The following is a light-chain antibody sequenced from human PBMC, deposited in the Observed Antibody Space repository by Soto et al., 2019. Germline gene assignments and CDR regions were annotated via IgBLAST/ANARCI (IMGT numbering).Light chain of an antibody. V-gene: IGKV1-12*01. J-gene: IGKJ4*01. CDR1: QRISSW. CDR2: GAS. Sequence: IQMTQSPSSVSASVGDSVTITCRASQRISSWLAWYQVKPGKAPKLLIYGASNRESGVPSRFSGRESGTLFTLTINSRRPEDFATYYCQQASSFPLTFGGGT. CDR3: QQASSFPLT.